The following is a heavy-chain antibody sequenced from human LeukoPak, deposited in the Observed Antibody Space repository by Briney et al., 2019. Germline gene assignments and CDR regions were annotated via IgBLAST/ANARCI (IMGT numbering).Heavy chain of an antibody. CDR3: ARGLRFLEWHPVD. CDR2: INPNSGGT. CDR1: GDTFTCYY. J-gene: IGHJ4*02. Sequence: ASVKVSCKASGDTFTCYYMHWVRQAPGQGREWMGWINPNSGGTNYAQKFQGTVTMTRDTSISTAYMELSRLRSDDTAVYYCARGLRFLEWHPVDWGQGTLVTVSS. V-gene: IGHV1-2*02. D-gene: IGHD3-3*01.